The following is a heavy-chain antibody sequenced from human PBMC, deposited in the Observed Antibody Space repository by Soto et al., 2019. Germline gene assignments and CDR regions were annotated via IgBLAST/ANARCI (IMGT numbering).Heavy chain of an antibody. CDR1: GGSISSGGYY. D-gene: IGHD3-16*01. CDR3: ARVTSI. Sequence: QVQLQESGPGLVKPSQTLSLTCTVSGGSISSGGYYWSGIRQHPGKGLEWIGYFYYSGSTYYNPSLKNRVTISVYTAKNKLSLKPCSVTDADTAVDYCARVTSIWGQGTLVTVPS. CDR2: FYYSGST. V-gene: IGHV4-31*03. J-gene: IGHJ1*01.